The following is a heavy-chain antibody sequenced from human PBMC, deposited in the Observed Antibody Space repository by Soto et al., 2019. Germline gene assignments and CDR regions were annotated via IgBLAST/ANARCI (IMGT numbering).Heavy chain of an antibody. CDR1: GGPFNTFG. Sequence: QVQLMQSGAEVTKPGSSVKVSCKASGGPFNTFGISWVRQAPGQGLEWMGGIIPKYGTTNYARRFQGRVTITAGGSTTTAYLESSSLSHEYTAIYYCARTRQRRPVFYVDYWGQGTPISVSS. J-gene: IGHJ4*02. D-gene: IGHD2-2*01. CDR3: ARTRQRRPVFYVDY. CDR2: IIPKYGTT. V-gene: IGHV1-69*01.